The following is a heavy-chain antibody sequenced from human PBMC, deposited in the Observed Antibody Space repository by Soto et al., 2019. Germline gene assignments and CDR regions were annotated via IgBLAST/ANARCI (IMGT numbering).Heavy chain of an antibody. CDR3: ARAYSNLRNYDFWSGYSWFDP. CDR2: IIPIFGTA. Sequence: SVKVSCKASGGTFSSYAISWVRQAPGQGLEWMGGIIPIFGTANYAQKFQGRVTITADESTSTAYMELSSLRSEDTAVYYCARAYSNLRNYDFWSGYSWFDPWGQGTLVTVSS. J-gene: IGHJ5*02. CDR1: GGTFSSYA. D-gene: IGHD3-3*01. V-gene: IGHV1-69*13.